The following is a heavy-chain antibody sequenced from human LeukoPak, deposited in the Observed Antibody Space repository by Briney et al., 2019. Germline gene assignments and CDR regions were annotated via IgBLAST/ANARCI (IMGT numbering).Heavy chain of an antibody. CDR2: IRYDGSNK. CDR1: GSTFSSYG. Sequence: GGSLRLSCAASGSTFSSYGMHWVRQAPGKGLEWVAFIRYDGSNKYYADSVKGRFTISRDNSKNTLYLQMNSLRAEDTAVYYCAKDRDPYCSSTSCQRGYFDYWGQGTLVTVSS. D-gene: IGHD2-2*01. CDR3: AKDRDPYCSSTSCQRGYFDY. J-gene: IGHJ4*02. V-gene: IGHV3-30*02.